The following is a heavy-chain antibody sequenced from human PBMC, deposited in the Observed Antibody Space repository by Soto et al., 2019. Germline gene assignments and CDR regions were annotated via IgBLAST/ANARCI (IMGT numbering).Heavy chain of an antibody. CDR3: AKAPPYYDILTGYYIRY. CDR1: GFTFSSYA. V-gene: IGHV3-23*01. J-gene: IGHJ4*02. CDR2: ISGSGGST. Sequence: GSLRLSCAASGFTFSSYAMSWVRQAPGKGLEWVSAISGSGGSTYYADSVKGRFTISRDNSKNTLYLQMNSLRAEDTAVYYCAKAPPYYDILTGYYIRYWGQGTLVTVSS. D-gene: IGHD3-9*01.